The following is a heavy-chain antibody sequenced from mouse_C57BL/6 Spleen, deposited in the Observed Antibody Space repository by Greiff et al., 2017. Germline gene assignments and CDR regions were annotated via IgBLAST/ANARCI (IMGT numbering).Heavy chain of an antibody. Sequence: VQLKQSGPELVKPGASVKISCKASGYSFTGYYMNWVKQSPEKSLEWIGEINPSTGGTTYNQKFKAKATLTVDKSSSTAYMQIKSLTSEDSAVYYCARFRGYYFDYWGQGTTLTVSS. V-gene: IGHV1-42*01. CDR3: ARFRGYYFDY. CDR2: INPSTGGT. J-gene: IGHJ2*01. CDR1: GYSFTGYY. D-gene: IGHD3-1*01.